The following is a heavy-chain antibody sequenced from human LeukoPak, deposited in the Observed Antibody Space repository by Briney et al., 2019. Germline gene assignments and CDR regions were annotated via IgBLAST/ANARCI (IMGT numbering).Heavy chain of an antibody. Sequence: LRLSFAAAGFTFSSYGRDWVRQASGKGLEWVAVIWYDGSNKYYADSVKGRFTISRDNSKNTLYLQMNSLRAEDTAVYYCARAGGMDVWGQGTTVTVSS. J-gene: IGHJ6*02. CDR2: IWYDGSNK. CDR3: ARAGGMDV. V-gene: IGHV3-33*08. CDR1: GFTFSSYG.